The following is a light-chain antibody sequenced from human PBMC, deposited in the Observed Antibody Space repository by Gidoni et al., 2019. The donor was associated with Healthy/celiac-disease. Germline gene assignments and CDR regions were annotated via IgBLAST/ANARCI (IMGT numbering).Light chain of an antibody. Sequence: EIVLTQSPGTLSLSPGGRATLSFRASQSVSSSYLAWYQQQPVQAPRLLIYGASSRATGIPDRVSGSGSGTDFTLTISRLEAEEFAVYYCQQYGSSWTFGQGTKVEIK. CDR2: GAS. CDR1: QSVSSSY. J-gene: IGKJ1*01. V-gene: IGKV3-20*01. CDR3: QQYGSSWT.